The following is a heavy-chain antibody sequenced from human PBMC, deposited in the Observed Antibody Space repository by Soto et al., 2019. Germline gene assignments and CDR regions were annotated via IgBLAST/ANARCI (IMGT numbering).Heavy chain of an antibody. Sequence: QVQLVESGGGVVQPGRSLRLSCAASGFTFSSYGMHWVRQAPGKGLEWVAVIWYDGSNKYYADSVKGRFTISRDNSKNTLYLQMNSLRAEDTAVYYCARELAAVAGTPLSRGYWGQGTLVTVSS. J-gene: IGHJ4*02. CDR3: ARELAAVAGTPLSRGY. CDR1: GFTFSSYG. V-gene: IGHV3-33*01. D-gene: IGHD6-19*01. CDR2: IWYDGSNK.